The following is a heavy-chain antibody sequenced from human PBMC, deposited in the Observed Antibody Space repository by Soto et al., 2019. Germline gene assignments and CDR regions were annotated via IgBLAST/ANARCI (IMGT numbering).Heavy chain of an antibody. D-gene: IGHD6-13*01. J-gene: IGHJ4*02. CDR1: GFAFISYW. V-gene: IGHV3-7*05. Sequence: GGSLRLSCAASGFAFISYWMSWVRQAPGKGLEWVANIKQDGSEKYYVDSVKGRFTISRDNAKNYLYLQMNSLRAEDTAVYYCAGGYSSSWCAPYFDYWGQGTLVTVSS. CDR3: AGGYSSSWCAPYFDY. CDR2: IKQDGSEK.